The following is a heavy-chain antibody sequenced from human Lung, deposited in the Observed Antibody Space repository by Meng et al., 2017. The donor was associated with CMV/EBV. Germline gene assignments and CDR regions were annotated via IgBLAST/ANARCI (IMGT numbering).Heavy chain of an antibody. CDR1: GFTFSSFW. V-gene: IGHV3-7*01. CDR2: IKQDESEI. J-gene: IGHJ6*04. CDR3: ARSMLEVNRYYYGMDV. Sequence: GGSLRLXCAASGFTFSSFWMAWVRQAPGKGLEWVGNIKQDESEIQYVGSVKGRFTITRDNAKNSLFLQMNSLRAEDTAVYYCARSMLEVNRYYYGMDVWGDGTPVTVSS. D-gene: IGHD1-1*01.